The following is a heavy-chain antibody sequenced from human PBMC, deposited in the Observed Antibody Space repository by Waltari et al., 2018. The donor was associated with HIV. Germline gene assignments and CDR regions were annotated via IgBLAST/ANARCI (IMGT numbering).Heavy chain of an antibody. D-gene: IGHD6-19*01. CDR1: GGSISSGTYY. CDR3: ARTRIPSSGWYVDY. Sequence: QVQLQESGPGLVKPSQTLYLTCTVSGGSISSGTYYWSWIRQPAGKGLEWIGRIYTSGSTNYNPSLKSRLTISVDTSKNQFSLKLSSVTAADTAVYYCARTRIPSSGWYVDYWGQGTLVTVSS. CDR2: IYTSGST. J-gene: IGHJ4*02. V-gene: IGHV4-61*02.